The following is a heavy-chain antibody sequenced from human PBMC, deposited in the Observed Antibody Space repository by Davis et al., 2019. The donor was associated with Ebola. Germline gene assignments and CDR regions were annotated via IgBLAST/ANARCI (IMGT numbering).Heavy chain of an antibody. CDR2: IYYSGST. V-gene: IGHV4-30-4*01. CDR3: AINREYNWNDSPTPPGWDY. D-gene: IGHD1-1*01. Sequence: MPSETLSLTCTVSGGSISSGDYYWSWIRQPPGKGLEWIEYIYYSGSTYYNPSLKSRVTISVDTSKNQFSLKLSSVTAADTAVYYCAINREYNWNDSPTPPGWDYWGQGTLVTVSS. CDR1: GGSISSGDYY. J-gene: IGHJ4*02.